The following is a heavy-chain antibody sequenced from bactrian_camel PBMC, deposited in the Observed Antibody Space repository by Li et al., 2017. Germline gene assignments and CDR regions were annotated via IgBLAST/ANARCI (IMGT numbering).Heavy chain of an antibody. J-gene: IGHJ4*01. CDR1: GYTYSSVC. V-gene: IGHV3S53*01. CDR2: IDTDGTT. Sequence: QLVESGGGSVQAGGSLRLSCTASGYTYSSVCLAWFRQAPGKEREGVAAIDTDGTTTYSDSVKGRFTLSRDSAKRTAYLQMNNLKIEDTGMYVCKTKRPTSRIRCGADHWGQGTQVTVS. D-gene: IGHD6*01. CDR3: KTKRPTSRIRCGADH.